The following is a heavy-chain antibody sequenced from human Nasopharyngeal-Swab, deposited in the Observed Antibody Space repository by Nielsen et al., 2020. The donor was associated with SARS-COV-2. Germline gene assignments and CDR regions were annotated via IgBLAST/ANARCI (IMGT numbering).Heavy chain of an antibody. Sequence: GGSLRLSCVGSGFNFRSYAMSWVRQAPGKGLEWVSSISGSGRGDNTYNADSVKGRFTISRDNSKNTLYLQMNSLRVEDTAVYYCARVWRYASDEWGQGTLVTVSS. J-gene: IGHJ4*02. D-gene: IGHD5-12*01. CDR1: GFNFRSYA. V-gene: IGHV3-23*01. CDR3: ARVWRYASDE. CDR2: ISGSGRGDNT.